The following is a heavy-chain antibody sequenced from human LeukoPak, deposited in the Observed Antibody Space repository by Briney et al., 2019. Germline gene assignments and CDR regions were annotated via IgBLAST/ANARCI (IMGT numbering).Heavy chain of an antibody. CDR1: GFTFSSYW. D-gene: IGHD2-2*02. CDR3: ARDGDIVVGPAAIPGDAFDI. Sequence: QPGGSLTLSCAASGFTFSSYWVHWVRQAPGRRLVWVSRINSDGSSTSYADSVKGRFTISRDNAKNTLYLQMNSLRAEDTAVYYCARDGDIVVGPAAIPGDAFDIWGQGTMVTVSS. V-gene: IGHV3-74*01. J-gene: IGHJ3*02. CDR2: INSDGSST.